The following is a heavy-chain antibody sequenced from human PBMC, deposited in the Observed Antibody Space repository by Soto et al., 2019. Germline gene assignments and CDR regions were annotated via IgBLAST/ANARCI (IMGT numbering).Heavy chain of an antibody. D-gene: IGHD5-12*01. J-gene: IGHJ6*03. CDR3: ARESGGATATLDYYCFYMDV. V-gene: IGHV1-2*04. CDR2: INPNSGVT. Sequence: QVQLVQSGAEVQKPGASVTVSCRSSGDTFTDYYMHWVRQAPGQGLEWMGWINPNSGVTTYAQKFQGWVTMTRDTSIRTVYMQLSRLRSDDTAVYYCARESGGATATLDYYCFYMDVWGTGTTVTVSS. CDR1: GDTFTDYY.